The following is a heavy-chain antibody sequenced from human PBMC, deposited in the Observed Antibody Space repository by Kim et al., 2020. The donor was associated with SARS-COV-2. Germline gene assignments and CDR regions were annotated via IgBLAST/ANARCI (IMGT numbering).Heavy chain of an antibody. Sequence: GGSLRLSCTASGFTFGDYYMIWFRQAPGKGLEWVSLIRRSPDGGTTQYAASVKGRFSFSRDDSKSIAYLQMDSLKTEDTAVYYCTRFRNWRRDAFDIWGQGTMVTVSS. CDR3: TRFRNWRRDAFDI. V-gene: IGHV3-49*03. CDR2: IRRSPDGGTT. CDR1: GFTFGDYY. D-gene: IGHD1-1*01. J-gene: IGHJ3*02.